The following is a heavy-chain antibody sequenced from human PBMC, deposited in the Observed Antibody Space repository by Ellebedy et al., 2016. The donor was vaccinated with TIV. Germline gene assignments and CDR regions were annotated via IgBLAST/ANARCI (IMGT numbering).Heavy chain of an antibody. V-gene: IGHV3-33*03. CDR1: GSTFSKYG. CDR2: ILYDGSNI. J-gene: IGHJ6*02. CDR3: ATERRNYYNGMDV. Sequence: GESLKISCAASGSTFSKYGMHWVRQAPGKGLEWVADILYDGSNIYYADSVKGRFTISRDNSENTLSLQMNSLRAEDTVVYYCATERRNYYNGMDVWGQGTTVTVSS. D-gene: IGHD2/OR15-2a*01.